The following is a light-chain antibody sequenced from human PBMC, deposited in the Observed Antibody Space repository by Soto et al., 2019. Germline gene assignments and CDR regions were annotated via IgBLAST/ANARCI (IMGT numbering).Light chain of an antibody. V-gene: IGKV3-11*01. CDR1: QSVSSY. J-gene: IGKJ4*01. CDR2: DAS. Sequence: EIVLTQSPATLSLSPGERATLSCRASQSVSSYLAWYQQKPGQAPRLLIYDASNRATGIPARFSGSGSGTDFTLTISSLEPEDFATYYCQQSSTTPLTFGGGTKVEIK. CDR3: QQSSTTPLT.